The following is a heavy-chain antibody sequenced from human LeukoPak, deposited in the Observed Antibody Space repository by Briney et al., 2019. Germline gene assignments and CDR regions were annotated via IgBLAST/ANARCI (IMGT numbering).Heavy chain of an antibody. Sequence: GGSLRLSCAASGFTFNNYEMNWVRQAPGKGLECVSYISSSGITIYYADSVKGRFTISRDNAKNSLYLQMNSLRAEDTAVYYCARVPGKYAFDIWGQGTMVTVSA. CDR3: ARVPGKYAFDI. CDR1: GFTFNNYE. D-gene: IGHD3-10*01. J-gene: IGHJ3*02. CDR2: ISSSGITI. V-gene: IGHV3-48*03.